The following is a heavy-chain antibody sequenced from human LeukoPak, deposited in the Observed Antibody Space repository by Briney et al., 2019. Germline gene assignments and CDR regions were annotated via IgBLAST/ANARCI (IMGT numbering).Heavy chain of an antibody. Sequence: GGSLRLSCAASGLTFSSYGMNWVRQAPGKGLEWVSSISRSSDHTYYADSVKGRFTVSRDNAKNSLFLQMSSLRAEDTAVYYCARVKSVTAARDSSLGIDYWGQGTLVTVSS. V-gene: IGHV3-21*01. CDR2: ISRSSDHT. D-gene: IGHD2-2*01. CDR3: ARVKSVTAARDSSLGIDY. CDR1: GLTFSSYG. J-gene: IGHJ4*02.